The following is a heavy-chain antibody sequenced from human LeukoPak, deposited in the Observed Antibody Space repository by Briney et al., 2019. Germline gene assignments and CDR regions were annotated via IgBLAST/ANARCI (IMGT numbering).Heavy chain of an antibody. CDR1: GYSFTTCW. Sequence: GESLKISCKGSGYSFTTCWIGWVRQMPGQGLEWMGIIYPHDSDTRYSPSFQGQVTISVDKSISTAYLQWSSLKASDTAMYYCARHRDDYNINYYGMDVWGQGTTATVSS. D-gene: IGHD5-24*01. V-gene: IGHV5-51*01. CDR2: IYPHDSDT. J-gene: IGHJ6*02. CDR3: ARHRDDYNINYYGMDV.